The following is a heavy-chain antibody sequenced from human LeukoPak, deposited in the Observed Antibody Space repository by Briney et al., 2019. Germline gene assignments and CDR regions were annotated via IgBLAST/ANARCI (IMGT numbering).Heavy chain of an antibody. CDR2: IWYDGSNK. CDR3: ARDYCSGGSCYFFDY. V-gene: IGHV3-33*01. D-gene: IGHD2-15*01. CDR1: GFTFSSYG. Sequence: GRSLRLSCAASGFTFSSYGMHWVRQAPGKGLEWVAVIWYDGSNKYYADSVKGRFTISRDNSKNTLYLQMNSLRAEDTAVYHCARDYCSGGSCYFFDYWGQGTLVTVSS. J-gene: IGHJ4*02.